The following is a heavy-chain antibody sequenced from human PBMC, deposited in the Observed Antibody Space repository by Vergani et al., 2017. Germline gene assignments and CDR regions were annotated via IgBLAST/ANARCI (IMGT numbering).Heavy chain of an antibody. Sequence: QVQLQESGPGLVKPSETLSLTCTVSGGSISSYYWSWIRQHPGKGLEWIGYIYYSGSTYYNPSLKSRVTISVDTSKNQFSLKLSSVTAADTAVYYCASSVATVTTVAYWGQGTLVTVSS. V-gene: IGHV4-59*06. CDR3: ASSVATVTTVAY. CDR1: GGSISSYY. J-gene: IGHJ4*02. D-gene: IGHD4-17*01. CDR2: IYYSGST.